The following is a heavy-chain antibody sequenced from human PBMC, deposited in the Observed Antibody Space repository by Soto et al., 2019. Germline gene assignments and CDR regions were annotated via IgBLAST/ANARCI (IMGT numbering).Heavy chain of an antibody. CDR1: EFTFIGCP. CDR2: ISYDGINK. D-gene: IGHD6-19*01. J-gene: IGHJ3*02. V-gene: IGHV3-30-3*01. Sequence: GWSLRLSFAKCEFTFIGCPRIFVHQAPGKGLEWVALISYDGINKYYADSVKGRFTISGDNSKSTMYLQMNSLRAEDTAVYYCARDYKTCPYNSGCLPHAFDIWGQGTMVNGSS. CDR3: ARDYKTCPYNSGCLPHAFDI.